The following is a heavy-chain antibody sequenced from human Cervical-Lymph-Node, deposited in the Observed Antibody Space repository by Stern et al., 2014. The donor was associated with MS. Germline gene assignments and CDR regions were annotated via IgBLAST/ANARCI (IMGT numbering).Heavy chain of an antibody. CDR3: AREKSDCSGGSCFSSLDY. D-gene: IGHD2-15*01. J-gene: IGHJ4*02. V-gene: IGHV1-69*11. CDR2: IIPILDTT. CDR1: GDTFSTHA. Sequence: QVQLVQSGAAVKKPGSSVKVSCKSSGDTFSTHAISWVRQAPGQGLERMGRIIPILDTTDYAQKSQGRLTIDADESTNTAYMELSSLTPDDTAVYYCAREKSDCSGGSCFSSLDYWGQGTLVTVSS.